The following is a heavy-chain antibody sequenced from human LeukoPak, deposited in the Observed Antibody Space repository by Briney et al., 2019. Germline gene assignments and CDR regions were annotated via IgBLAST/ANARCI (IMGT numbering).Heavy chain of an antibody. Sequence: ASVKVSCKASGYTFTSYGISWVRQAPGQGLEWMGWISAYNGNTNYAQELQGRVTMTTDTSTSTAYMELRSLRSDDTAVYYCARDCSSTSALCLFDYWGQGTLVTVSS. CDR2: ISAYNGNT. J-gene: IGHJ4*02. CDR1: GYTFTSYG. D-gene: IGHD2-2*01. V-gene: IGHV1-18*01. CDR3: ARDCSSTSALCLFDY.